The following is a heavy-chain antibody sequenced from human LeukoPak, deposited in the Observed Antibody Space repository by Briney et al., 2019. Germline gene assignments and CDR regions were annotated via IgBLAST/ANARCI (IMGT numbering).Heavy chain of an antibody. CDR2: IYDSGST. V-gene: IGHV4-30-4*01. J-gene: IGHJ3*02. CDR1: GASIRSGDYY. Sequence: SETLSLTCTVSGASIRSGDYYWSWIRQPPGKGLEWIGYIYDSGSTYYNPSLKSRITISVDTSENRFSLKLSSVTATDTAVYYCARDCSGGSCYGAFDIWGKGTMVTVSS. CDR3: ARDCSGGSCYGAFDI. D-gene: IGHD2-15*01.